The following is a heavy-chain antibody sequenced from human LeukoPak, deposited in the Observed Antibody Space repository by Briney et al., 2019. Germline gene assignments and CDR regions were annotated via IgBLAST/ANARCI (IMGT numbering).Heavy chain of an antibody. CDR2: ISGSGGST. CDR3: AKDGSGVAAADYYFDY. V-gene: IGHV3-23*01. D-gene: IGHD2-15*01. CDR1: GFTFSSYA. J-gene: IGHJ4*02. Sequence: GGSLRLSRAASGFTFSSYAMSWVRQAPGKGLEWVSAISGSGGSTFYADSVKGRFTISGDNSKNTLYMQMNSLRAEDTAVYYCAKDGSGVAAADYYFDYWGQGTLVTVSS.